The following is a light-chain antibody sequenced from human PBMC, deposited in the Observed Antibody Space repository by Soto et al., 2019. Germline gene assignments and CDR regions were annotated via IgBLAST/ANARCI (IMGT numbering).Light chain of an antibody. CDR2: EAN. Sequence: QSALTQPASVSGSPGQAITISCTGTSSDVGSYNLVSWYQQHPGKAPKLMIYEANTRPSGVSDRFSGSKSGNTASLTISGRQAEDEAEYYCSSYAGYSTSVVFGGGTQVPVL. CDR1: SSDVGSYNL. J-gene: IGLJ2*01. V-gene: IGLV2-23*01. CDR3: SSYAGYSTSVV.